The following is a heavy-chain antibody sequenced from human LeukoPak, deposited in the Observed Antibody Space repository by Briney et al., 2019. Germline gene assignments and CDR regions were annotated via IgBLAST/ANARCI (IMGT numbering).Heavy chain of an antibody. J-gene: IGHJ4*02. V-gene: IGHV4-4*07. Sequence: SETLSLTCTVSGGSISSYYWSWIRQPAGKGLEWIGRIYTSGSTNYNPSLKSRVTMSVDTSKNQLSLKLSSVTAADTAVYYCARDYYDSSGYYPLDYWGQGTLVIVSS. CDR2: IYTSGST. D-gene: IGHD3-22*01. CDR3: ARDYYDSSGYYPLDY. CDR1: GGSISSYY.